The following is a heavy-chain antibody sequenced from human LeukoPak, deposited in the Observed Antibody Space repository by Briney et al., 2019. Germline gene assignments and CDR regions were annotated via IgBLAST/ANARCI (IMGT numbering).Heavy chain of an antibody. J-gene: IGHJ4*02. Sequence: SETLPLTCTVSGGSISSYYWSWIRQPAGMGLEWLGRIYTSGSTNYNPSLKSRVTMSVDTSKNQFSLKLSSVTAADTAVYYCAREVRSSGYSLDYWGQGTLVNVSS. D-gene: IGHD3-22*01. CDR2: IYTSGST. CDR3: AREVRSSGYSLDY. V-gene: IGHV4-4*07. CDR1: GGSISSYY.